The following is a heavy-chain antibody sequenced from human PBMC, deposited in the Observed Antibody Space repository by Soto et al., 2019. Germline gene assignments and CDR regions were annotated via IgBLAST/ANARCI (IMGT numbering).Heavy chain of an antibody. CDR3: ARDIGSAVAGNFDY. D-gene: IGHD6-19*01. CDR1: GGTFSSYA. CDR2: IIPIFGTA. V-gene: IGHV1-69*13. Sequence: SVKVTCKASGGTFSSYAISWVQPSPGQGLEWMGGIIPIFGTANYAQKFQGRVTITADESTSTAYMELRSLRSEDTAVYYCARDIGSAVAGNFDYWGQGTLVTVSS. J-gene: IGHJ4*02.